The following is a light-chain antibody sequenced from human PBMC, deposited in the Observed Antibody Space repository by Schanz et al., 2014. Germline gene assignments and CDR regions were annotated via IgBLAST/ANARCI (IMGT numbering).Light chain of an antibody. V-gene: IGLV2-8*01. CDR1: SSDVGGYKY. CDR2: EVT. Sequence: QSALTQPPSASGSPGQSVTISCTGTSSDVGGYKYVSWYQQHPGKAPKVMIYEVTKRPSGVSNRFSGSKSGNTASLTISGLQAEDEADYYCCSYAGTNTRRWVFGGGTKLTVL. J-gene: IGLJ3*02. CDR3: CSYAGTNTRRWV.